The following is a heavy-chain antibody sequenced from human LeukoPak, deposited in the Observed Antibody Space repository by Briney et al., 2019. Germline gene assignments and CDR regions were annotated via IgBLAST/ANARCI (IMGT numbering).Heavy chain of an antibody. D-gene: IGHD2/OR15-2a*01. CDR3: ARGSTLIQGFDY. J-gene: IGHJ4*02. V-gene: IGHV4-31*03. Sequence: PSETLSLTCTVSGGSISSGDYYWNWIRQHPEKSLEWIGYIFYSGSTYYNPSLKSRVTISVDTSKNQFSLKLSSVTAADTAVYYCARGSTLIQGFDYWGQGTLVTVSS. CDR1: GGSISSGDYY. CDR2: IFYSGST.